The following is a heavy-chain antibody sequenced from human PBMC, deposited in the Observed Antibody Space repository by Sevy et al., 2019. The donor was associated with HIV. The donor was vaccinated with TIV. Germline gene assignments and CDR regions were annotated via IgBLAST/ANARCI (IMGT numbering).Heavy chain of an antibody. V-gene: IGHV4-4*02. D-gene: IGHD3-16*01. Sequence: SETLSLTCAVSGGSIRNSNWWSWVRQAPGKGLEWIGEIYHSGTTNYNPSLKSRVTISLDKSKNQFSLKLSSVTAADTAVYYCAGLPGGVDSGFQYWGQGTLVTVSS. J-gene: IGHJ1*01. CDR2: IYHSGTT. CDR3: AGLPGGVDSGFQY. CDR1: GGSIRNSNW.